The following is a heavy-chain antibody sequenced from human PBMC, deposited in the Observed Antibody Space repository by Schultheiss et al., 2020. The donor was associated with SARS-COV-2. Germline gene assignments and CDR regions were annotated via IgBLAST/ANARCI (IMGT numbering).Heavy chain of an antibody. J-gene: IGHJ5*02. D-gene: IGHD6-6*01. CDR1: GFSFSDYW. Sequence: GESLKISCAASGFSFSDYWMHWVRQAPGKGLVWVAHINTDGTYTRFADSVKGRFTISRDNARNTVYLQMHSLRAEDTAIYYCACYSSSLLVRFDPWGQGTLVTVSS. V-gene: IGHV3-74*01. CDR2: INTDGTYT. CDR3: ACYSSSLLVRFDP.